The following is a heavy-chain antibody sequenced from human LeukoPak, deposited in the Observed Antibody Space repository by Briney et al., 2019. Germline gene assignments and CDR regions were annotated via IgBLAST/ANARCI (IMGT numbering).Heavy chain of an antibody. D-gene: IGHD1-14*01. CDR2: IYSGGTT. V-gene: IGHV3-53*01. CDR1: GFTVSSNY. CDR3: AREYTSGN. J-gene: IGHJ4*02. Sequence: PGGSLRLSCAVSGFTVSSNYMSWVRQAPGKGLEWVSVIYSGGTTYYADSVKGRFTISRDNYKNTLYLQMNSLRAEDTAVYYCAREYTSGNWGQGTLVTVSS.